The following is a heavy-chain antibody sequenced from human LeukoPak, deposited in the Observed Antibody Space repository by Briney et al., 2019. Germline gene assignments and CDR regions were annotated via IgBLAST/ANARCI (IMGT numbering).Heavy chain of an antibody. CDR3: ARAEVTEDAFYI. V-gene: IGHV4-61*02. D-gene: IGHD2-21*02. CDR1: GGSISSGSYY. Sequence: SQTLSLTCTVSGGSISSGSYYWSWIRQPAGKGLEWIGRIYTSGSTNYNPSLKSPVTISVDTSKNQFSLKLSSVTAADTGVYYCARAEVTEDAFYIWGQGTMVTVSS. CDR2: IYTSGST. J-gene: IGHJ3*02.